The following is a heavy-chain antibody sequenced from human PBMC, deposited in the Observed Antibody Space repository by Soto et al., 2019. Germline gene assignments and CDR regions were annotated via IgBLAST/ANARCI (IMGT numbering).Heavy chain of an antibody. CDR1: GFTFPSYW. CDR2: MNKDGSGT. Sequence: PGGSLRLSCAASGFTFPSYWMAWVHQAPGKGLEWVANMNKDGSGTFHVDSVKGRFTISRDNAKNSLYLQMDSLRAEDTALYYCARDSGYHSVEYWGEGTLVTVSS. J-gene: IGHJ4*02. V-gene: IGHV3-7*01. D-gene: IGHD1-26*01. CDR3: ARDSGYHSVEY.